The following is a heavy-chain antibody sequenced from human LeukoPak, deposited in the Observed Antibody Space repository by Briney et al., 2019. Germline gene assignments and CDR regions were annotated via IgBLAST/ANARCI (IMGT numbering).Heavy chain of an antibody. CDR1: GFTFNNHW. CDR2: IKQDGSKK. Sequence: GGSLRLSCAASGFTFNNHWMCWVRQAPGKGLEWVADIKQDGSKKYNVDSVKGRFTISRDNAKISLYMQMNSLRAEDTAVYYCARDELWAVVEPALDYWGQRTLVTVSA. V-gene: IGHV3-7*01. J-gene: IGHJ4*02. CDR3: ARDELWAVVEPALDY. D-gene: IGHD2-2*01.